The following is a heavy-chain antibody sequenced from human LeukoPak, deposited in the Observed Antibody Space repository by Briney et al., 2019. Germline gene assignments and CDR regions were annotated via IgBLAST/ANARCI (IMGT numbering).Heavy chain of an antibody. CDR3: AKAPWKVTPYYFDY. D-gene: IGHD5-18*01. J-gene: IGHJ4*02. CDR1: GFTFSSYA. CDR2: ISGSGGSI. V-gene: IGHV3-23*01. Sequence: PGGSLRLSCAASGFTFSSYAMSWVRQAPGKGLEWVAAISGSGGSIYYADSVKGRFTISRDNSKNTLYLQMNSLRAEDTAVYYCAKAPWKVTPYYFDYWGQGTLVTVSS.